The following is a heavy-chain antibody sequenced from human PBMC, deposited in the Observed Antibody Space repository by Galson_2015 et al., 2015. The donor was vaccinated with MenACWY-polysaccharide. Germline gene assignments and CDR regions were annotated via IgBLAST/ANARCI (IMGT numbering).Heavy chain of an antibody. V-gene: IGHV1-18*04. Sequence: SVKVSCKASGYTFVNFGISWVRQAPGQGLQWMGWIRTSNGDTTYEQRFKGKFTMTQTTSTGTGYMELRSLRSDDTAPYYWAREVPSMIDLGGIYGMDVWGQGTTVTVSS. J-gene: IGHJ6*02. D-gene: IGHD3-3*01. CDR3: AREVPSMIDLGGIYGMDV. CDR2: IRTSNGDT. CDR1: GYTFVNFG.